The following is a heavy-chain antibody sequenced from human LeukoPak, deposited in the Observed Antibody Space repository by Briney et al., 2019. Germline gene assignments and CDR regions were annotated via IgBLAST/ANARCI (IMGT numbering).Heavy chain of an antibody. Sequence: GTSVKVSCKASGGTFSSYAISWVRQAPGQGLEWMGGIIPIFGTANYAQKFQGRVTMTEDTSTDTAYMELSSLRSEDTAVYYCARELIFSDHTDYWGQGTLVTVSS. D-gene: IGHD3-9*01. CDR2: IIPIFGTA. CDR3: ARELIFSDHTDY. CDR1: GGTFSSYA. V-gene: IGHV1-69*06. J-gene: IGHJ4*02.